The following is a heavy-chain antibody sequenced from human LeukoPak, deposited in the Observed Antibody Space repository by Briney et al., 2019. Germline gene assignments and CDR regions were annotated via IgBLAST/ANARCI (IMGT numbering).Heavy chain of an antibody. J-gene: IGHJ5*02. CDR1: GGSFRVYY. D-gene: IGHD2-2*01. CDR2: INHSGST. V-gene: IGHV4-34*01. Sequence: PSETLSLPCAVYGGSFRVYYWSGIRRPPGRGREGIGEINHSGSTNYNPSLTRRVTISVDTSKNQFSLKLSSVTAADTAVYYCARGGCSSTSCHWSSWFDPWGQGTLVTVSS. CDR3: ARGGCSSTSCHWSSWFDP.